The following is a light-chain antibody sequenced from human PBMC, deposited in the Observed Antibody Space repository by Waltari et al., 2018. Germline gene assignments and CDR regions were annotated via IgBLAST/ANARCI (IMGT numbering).Light chain of an antibody. CDR2: DLT. CDR3: SAYTSRGTLK. J-gene: IGLJ2*01. CDR1: SDDIGAYSY. V-gene: IGLV2-14*03. Sequence: QSALTQPASVSGSPGQSITISCTGTSDDIGAYSYVTWYHQRPGKVPKLIIYDLTERPSGVSNRFSGSKSGSTASLTVSGLQAEDESLFYCSAYTSRGTLKFGGGTRVTVL.